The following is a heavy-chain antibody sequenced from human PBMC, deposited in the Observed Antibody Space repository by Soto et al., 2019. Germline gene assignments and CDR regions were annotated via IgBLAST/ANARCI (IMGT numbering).Heavy chain of an antibody. CDR2: IYYSGST. D-gene: IGHD2-21*01. V-gene: IGHV4-59*01. CDR1: GGSISSYY. J-gene: IGHJ4*02. Sequence: PSETLSLTCTVSGGSISSYYWSWIRQPPGKGLEWIGYIYYSGSTNYNPSLKSRVTISVDTSKNQFSLKLSSVTAADTAVYYCARDVGVYCGGDCYSNHFDYWGQGTLVTVSS. CDR3: ARDVGVYCGGDCYSNHFDY.